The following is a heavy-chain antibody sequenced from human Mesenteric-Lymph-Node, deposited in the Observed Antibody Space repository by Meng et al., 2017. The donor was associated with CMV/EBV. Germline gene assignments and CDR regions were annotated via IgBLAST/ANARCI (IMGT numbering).Heavy chain of an antibody. CDR3: ALDRYQLPLRY. Sequence: LTCSVYGESLTSYYWSWSRRHTGKGLEWMGEINNSGSSNYNPALKSRVTISLDTSKNHLSLKLTSVTAADTAVYYCALDRYQLPLRYWGQGALVTVSS. CDR1: GESLTSYY. V-gene: IGHV4-34*01. CDR2: INNSGSS. D-gene: IGHD2-2*01. J-gene: IGHJ4*02.